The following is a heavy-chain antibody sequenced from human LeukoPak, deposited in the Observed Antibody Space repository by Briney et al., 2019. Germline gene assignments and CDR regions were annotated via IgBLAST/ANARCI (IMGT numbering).Heavy chain of an antibody. V-gene: IGHV3-74*01. CDR2: ISSDGSQT. CDR1: GFTFSSYW. D-gene: IGHD3-22*01. CDR3: ARWRYDSSGYSPPSIFDY. Sequence: HAGGSLRLSCAASGFTFSSYWIHWVRQAPGKGLVWVSCISSDGSQTRYADSVKGRFTVSRDNAKNTLYLQMNSLRAEDTAVYYCARWRYDSSGYSPPSIFDYWGQGTLVTVSS. J-gene: IGHJ4*02.